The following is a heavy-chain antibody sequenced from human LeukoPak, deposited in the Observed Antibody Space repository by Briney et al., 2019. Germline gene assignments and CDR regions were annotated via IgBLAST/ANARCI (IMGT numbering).Heavy chain of an antibody. CDR2: ISAYNGNT. CDR3: ARDSSGYYYYYYGMDV. V-gene: IGHV1-18*01. Sequence: ASVKVSCKASGYTFTSYGISWVRQAPGQGLEWMGWISAYNGNTNYAQKLQGRATMTTDTSTSTAYMELRSLRSDDTAVYYCARDSSGYYYYYYGMDVWGQGTTVTVSS. CDR1: GYTFTSYG. D-gene: IGHD3-22*01. J-gene: IGHJ6*02.